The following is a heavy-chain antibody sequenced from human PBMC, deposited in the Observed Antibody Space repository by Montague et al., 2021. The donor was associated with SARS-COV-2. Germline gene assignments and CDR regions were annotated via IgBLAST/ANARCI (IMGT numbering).Heavy chain of an antibody. V-gene: IGHV2-5*02. CDR2: IYWANDK. D-gene: IGHD2-21*01. CDR1: GFSLTNSGVG. CDR3: EHTEYYDGDGFYPYSYHYYDFDV. J-gene: IGHJ6*02. Sequence: VKPTQNLTLTCTFSGFSLTNSGVGVAWIRQPPGRALEWLAVIYWANDKRYSPSLKSRLTIIKDTSKNQVVLTLTNLDPEDTATYYCEHTEYYDGDGFYPYSYHYYDFDVWGQGTTVTVSS.